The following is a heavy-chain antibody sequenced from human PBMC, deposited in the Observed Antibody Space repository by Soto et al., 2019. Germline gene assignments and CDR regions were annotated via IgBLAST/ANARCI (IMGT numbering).Heavy chain of an antibody. CDR2: LIGGHYGT. CDR3: AKGKSTGDIDWFDP. D-gene: IGHD3-10*01. Sequence: GGSLRLSCAASGFTLQDYAMAWVRQAPGKGLEWVSTLIGGHYGTAYSYSVKGRFTVSRDNSKNCLYLQMNSLGVEDTAMYFCAKGKSTGDIDWFDPWGQGTLVTVSS. V-gene: IGHV3-23*01. J-gene: IGHJ5*02. CDR1: GFTLQDYA.